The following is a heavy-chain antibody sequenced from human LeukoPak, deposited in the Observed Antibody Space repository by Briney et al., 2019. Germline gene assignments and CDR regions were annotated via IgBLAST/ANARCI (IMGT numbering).Heavy chain of an antibody. CDR3: ATLTPITATTGGY. D-gene: IGHD1-7*01. CDR2: IYNSGRI. V-gene: IGHV4-4*09. CDR1: GGSISDYY. Sequence: SETLSLTCSVSGGSISDYYWSWIRQPPGKGLEWIGSIYNSGRINYSPPLKSRVTISVDTSKDPLSLKLNSVPAADTAVYYCATLTPITATTGGYWGQGTLVTVSS. J-gene: IGHJ4*02.